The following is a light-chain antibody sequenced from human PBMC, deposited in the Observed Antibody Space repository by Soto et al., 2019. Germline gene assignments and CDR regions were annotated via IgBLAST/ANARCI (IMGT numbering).Light chain of an antibody. CDR3: CLYTNSSTYV. J-gene: IGLJ1*01. Sequence: QSALTQPASVSGSPGQSIDISCTGTSSDVGAYNYVSWYQQHPGKAPKLMIYDVNNRPSGVSNRFSGSKSGNTASLTISGLQAEDEADYYCCLYTNSSTYVFGTGTKLTVL. CDR2: DVN. CDR1: SSDVGAYNY. V-gene: IGLV2-14*03.